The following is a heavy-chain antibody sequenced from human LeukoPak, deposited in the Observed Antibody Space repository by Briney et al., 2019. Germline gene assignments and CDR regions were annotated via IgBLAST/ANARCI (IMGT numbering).Heavy chain of an antibody. CDR3: ATGSYYDILTGYY. Sequence: ASVKVSCKVSGYTLTELSMHWVRQAPGKGLEWMGGFDPEDGETIYAQKFQGRVTMTEDTSTDTAYMELSSLRSEDTAVYDCATGSYYDILTGYYWGQGTLVTVSS. V-gene: IGHV1-24*01. CDR2: FDPEDGET. D-gene: IGHD3-9*01. J-gene: IGHJ4*02. CDR1: GYTLTELS.